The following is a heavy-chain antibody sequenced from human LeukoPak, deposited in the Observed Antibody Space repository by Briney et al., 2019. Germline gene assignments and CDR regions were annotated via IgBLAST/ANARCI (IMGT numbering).Heavy chain of an antibody. J-gene: IGHJ4*02. Sequence: GGSLRLSCAASGFTFSTFWMSWVRQAPGKGLEWVANIKQDGSEKYYVDSVKGRFTISRDNAKNSLYLQMDSLRAEDTAVCYCARDLLGGNNQLLSYWGQGTLVTVSS. CDR1: GFTFSTFW. CDR3: ARDLLGGNNQLLSY. CDR2: IKQDGSEK. D-gene: IGHD2-2*01. V-gene: IGHV3-7*05.